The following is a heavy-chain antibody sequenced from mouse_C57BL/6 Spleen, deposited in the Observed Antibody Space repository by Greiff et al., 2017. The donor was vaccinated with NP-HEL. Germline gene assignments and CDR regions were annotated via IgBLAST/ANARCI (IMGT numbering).Heavy chain of an antibody. CDR2: ISSGSSTI. J-gene: IGHJ4*01. CDR1: GFTFSDYG. Sequence: EVQVVESGGGLVKPGGSLKLSCAASGFTFSDYGMHWVRQAPEKGLEWVAYISSGSSTIYYADTVKGRFTISRYHAKNTLLLQMTRLRSEDTAMYYCAREAGLRRMDYWGQGTSVTVSS. V-gene: IGHV5-17*01. D-gene: IGHD2-2*01. CDR3: AREAGLRRMDY.